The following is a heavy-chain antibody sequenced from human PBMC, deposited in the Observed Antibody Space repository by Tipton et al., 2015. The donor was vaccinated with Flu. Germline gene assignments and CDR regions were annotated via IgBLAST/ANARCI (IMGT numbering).Heavy chain of an antibody. J-gene: IGHJ6*02. CDR1: GGSFSGYY. CDR3: ARRPGLSAVTYYYYYGMDV. CDR2: INHSGST. D-gene: IGHD4-17*01. Sequence: TLSLTCAVYGGSFSGYYWSWIRQPPGKGLEWIGEINHSGSTNYNPSLKSRVTISVDTSKNQFSLKLSSVTAADTAVYYCARRPGLSAVTYYYYYGMDVWGQGTPVPVSS. V-gene: IGHV4-34*01.